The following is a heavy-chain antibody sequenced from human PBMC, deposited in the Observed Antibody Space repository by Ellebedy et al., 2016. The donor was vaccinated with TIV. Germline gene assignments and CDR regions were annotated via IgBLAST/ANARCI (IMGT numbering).Heavy chain of an antibody. J-gene: IGHJ5*02. CDR2: IYYSGST. CDR3: ARHQKGSSWYGCWFDP. V-gene: IGHV4-39*01. D-gene: IGHD6-13*01. Sequence: MPGGSLRLSCTVSGGSISSSSYYWGWIRQPPGKGLAWIGSIYYSGSTYYNPSLKSRVTISVDTSKNQFSLKLSSVTAAATAVYYCARHQKGSSWYGCWFDPWGQGTLVTVSS. CDR1: GGSISSSSYY.